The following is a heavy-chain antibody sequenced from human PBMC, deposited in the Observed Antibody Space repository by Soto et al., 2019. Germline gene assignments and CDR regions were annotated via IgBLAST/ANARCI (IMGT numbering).Heavy chain of an antibody. D-gene: IGHD6-13*01. Sequence: GASVKVSCKASGGTFSSYTLTWVRQAPGQGLEWMGRIIPILGIANYAQKFQGRVTITADKSTSTAYMELSSLRSEDTAVYYCARAGGRGSRQQLVFTGPYY. CDR2: IIPILGIA. CDR3: ARAGGRGSRQQLVFTGPYY. V-gene: IGHV1-69*02. J-gene: IGHJ6*01. CDR1: GGTFSSYT.